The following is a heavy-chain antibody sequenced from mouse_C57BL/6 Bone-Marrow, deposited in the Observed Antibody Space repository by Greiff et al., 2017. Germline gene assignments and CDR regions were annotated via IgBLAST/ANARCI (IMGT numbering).Heavy chain of an antibody. Sequence: EVQLQQSGPGLVKPSQTVFLTCTVTGISITTGNYRWSWIRQFPGNKLEWIGYIYYSGTITYNPSLTSRPTITRDTPKNQFFLEMNSLTAEDTATYDCARYDFWYFDVWGTGTTVTVSS. CDR2: IYYSGTI. CDR3: ARYDFWYFDV. D-gene: IGHD2-4*01. J-gene: IGHJ1*03. V-gene: IGHV3-5*01. CDR1: GISITTGNYR.